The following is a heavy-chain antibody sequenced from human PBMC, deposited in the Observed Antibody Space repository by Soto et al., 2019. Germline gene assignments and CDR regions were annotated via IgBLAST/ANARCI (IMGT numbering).Heavy chain of an antibody. Sequence: SETLSLTCTVSGGSISSYYWSWIRKPPGKGLEWIGYIYYSGSTNYNPSLKSRVTISVDTSKNQFSLKLSSVTAADTAVYYCASYSGYDQYYFDYWGQGTLVTVSS. CDR1: GGSISSYY. J-gene: IGHJ4*02. CDR2: IYYSGST. V-gene: IGHV4-59*01. D-gene: IGHD5-12*01. CDR3: ASYSGYDQYYFDY.